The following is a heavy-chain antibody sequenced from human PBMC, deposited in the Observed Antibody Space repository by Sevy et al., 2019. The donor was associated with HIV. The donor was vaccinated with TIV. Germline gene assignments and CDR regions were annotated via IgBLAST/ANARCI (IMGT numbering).Heavy chain of an antibody. J-gene: IGHJ4*02. Sequence: GGSLRLSCAASGFAFYDYSMSWIRQAPGKGLEWVANLSFGCGKINYADSVKGRFTISRDNSKNTFYLQMDNLRVEDTGLYYCAREGCTRPHDYWGQGTRVTVSS. CDR3: AREGCTRPHDY. V-gene: IGHV3-23*01. D-gene: IGHD2-8*01. CDR2: LSFGCGKI. CDR1: GFAFYDYS.